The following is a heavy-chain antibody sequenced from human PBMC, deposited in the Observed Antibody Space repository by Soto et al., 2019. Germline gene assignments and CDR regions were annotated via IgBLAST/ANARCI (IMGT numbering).Heavy chain of an antibody. V-gene: IGHV3-23*01. CDR1: GFTFSSYA. D-gene: IGHD1-26*01. CDR2: ISGSGGST. CDR3: AKPFLEWELTGDYYDGMDV. J-gene: IGHJ6*02. Sequence: EVQLLESGGGLVQPGGSLRLSCAASGFTFSSYAMSWVRQAPGKGLEWVSAISGSGGSTYYADSVKGRFTISRDNSKNTLYLQMNSLRAEDTAVYYCAKPFLEWELTGDYYDGMDVWGQGTTVTVSS.